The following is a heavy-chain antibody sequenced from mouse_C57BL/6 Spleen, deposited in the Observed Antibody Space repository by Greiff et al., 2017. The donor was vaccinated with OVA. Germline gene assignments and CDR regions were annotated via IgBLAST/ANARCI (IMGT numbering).Heavy chain of an antibody. Sequence: QVQLQQSGAELARPGASVMLSCKASGYTFTSYGISWVKQRTGQGLEWIGEIYPRSGNTYYNEKFKGKATLTADKSSSTAYMELRSLTSEDSAVYFCASYYGSSPFAYWGQGTLVTVSA. CDR3: ASYYGSSPFAY. V-gene: IGHV1-81*01. D-gene: IGHD1-1*01. J-gene: IGHJ3*01. CDR1: GYTFTSYG. CDR2: IYPRSGNT.